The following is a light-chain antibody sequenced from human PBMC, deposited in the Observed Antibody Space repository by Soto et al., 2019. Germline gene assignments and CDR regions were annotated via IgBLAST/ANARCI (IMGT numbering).Light chain of an antibody. Sequence: QSALTQPASVSGSPGQSITISCTGTSSDVGGYNYVSWYQQHPGKAPKLMIYEVSNRPSGVSNGFSGSKSGNTASLTISGLQAEDEADYYCSSYTSSSTLPVVFGRGTKLTVL. CDR1: SSDVGGYNY. J-gene: IGLJ2*01. CDR2: EVS. V-gene: IGLV2-14*01. CDR3: SSYTSSSTLPVV.